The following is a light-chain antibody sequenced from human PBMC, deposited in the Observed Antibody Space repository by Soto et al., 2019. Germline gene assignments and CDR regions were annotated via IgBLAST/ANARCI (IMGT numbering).Light chain of an antibody. CDR3: VSYTSSTSYV. J-gene: IGLJ1*01. CDR1: SSDVGGYNY. V-gene: IGLV2-14*01. CDR2: DVT. Sequence: QSVLTQPASVSDSPGQSITISCTGTSSDVGGYNYVSWYQQHPGKAPKLIIYDVTNRPSGVSTRFSGSKSGSTASLIISGLQAEDEADYYCVSYTSSTSYVFGTGTKVTVL.